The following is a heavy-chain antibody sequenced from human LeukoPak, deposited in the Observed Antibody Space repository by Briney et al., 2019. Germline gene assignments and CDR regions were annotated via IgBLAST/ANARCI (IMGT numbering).Heavy chain of an antibody. D-gene: IGHD3-10*01. V-gene: IGHV4-59*01. J-gene: IGHJ5*02. CDR3: AKHIYGSGSYWFDP. CDR1: GGSISSYY. Sequence: PSETLSLTCTVSGGSISSYYWSWIRQPPGKGLEWIGYTYYSGSTNYNPSLKSRVTISVDTSKNQFSLKLSSVTAADTAVYYCAKHIYGSGSYWFDPWGQGTLVTVSS. CDR2: TYYSGST.